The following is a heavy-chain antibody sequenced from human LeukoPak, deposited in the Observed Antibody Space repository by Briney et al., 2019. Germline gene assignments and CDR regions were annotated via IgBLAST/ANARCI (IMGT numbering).Heavy chain of an antibody. CDR3: ARAPGRRGDYERIDY. CDR2: INAGNGNT. V-gene: IGHV1-3*01. D-gene: IGHD3-22*01. J-gene: IGHJ4*02. Sequence: GASVNVSCKASGYTFTSYAMHWVRQAPGQRLEWMGWINAGNGNTKYSQKFQGRVTITRDTSASTAYMELSSLRSEDTAVYYCARAPGRRGDYERIDYWGQGTLVTVSS. CDR1: GYTFTSYA.